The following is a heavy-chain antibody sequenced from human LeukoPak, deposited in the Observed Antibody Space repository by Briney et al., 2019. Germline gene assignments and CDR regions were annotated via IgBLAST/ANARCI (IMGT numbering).Heavy chain of an antibody. V-gene: IGHV1-3*03. CDR2: INAGNGNT. D-gene: IGHD6-19*01. CDR1: GYTFTSYA. J-gene: IGHJ4*02. CDR3: ARPVADTYAPLDY. Sequence: ASVKVSCKASGYTFTSYAMHWVRQAPGQRLEWMGWINAGNGNTKYSQEFQGRVTITRDTSASTAYMELSSLRSEDMAVYYCARPVADTYAPLDYWGQGTLVTVSS.